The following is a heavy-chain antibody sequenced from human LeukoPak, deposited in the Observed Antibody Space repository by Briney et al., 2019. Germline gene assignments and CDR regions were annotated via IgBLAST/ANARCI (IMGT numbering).Heavy chain of an antibody. V-gene: IGHV1-69*13. CDR2: IIPIFGTA. CDR1: GGTFSSYA. CDR3: ARRGYSSSWYPYYFDY. D-gene: IGHD6-13*01. Sequence: ASVKVSCKASGGTFSSYAISWVRQAPGQGLEWMGGIIPIFGTANYAQKFQGRVTITADESTSTAYMELSSLRSEDTAVYYCARRGYSSSWYPYYFDYWGQGTLVTVSS. J-gene: IGHJ4*02.